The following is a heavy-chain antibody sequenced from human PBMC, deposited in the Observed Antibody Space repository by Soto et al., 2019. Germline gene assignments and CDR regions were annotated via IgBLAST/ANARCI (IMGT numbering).Heavy chain of an antibody. Sequence: PGGSLRLSCAASGFSFGDYWMSWVRQAPGKGLEWVAHMKKDGSVKYYVDSVKGRFTVSRDNTKSSLYLQMSSLRAEDTAVYYCAKLGSGYYTGLYFDYWGQGTLVTVSS. CDR2: MKKDGSVK. CDR3: AKLGSGYYTGLYFDY. J-gene: IGHJ4*02. CDR1: GFSFGDYW. V-gene: IGHV3-7*03. D-gene: IGHD3-3*01.